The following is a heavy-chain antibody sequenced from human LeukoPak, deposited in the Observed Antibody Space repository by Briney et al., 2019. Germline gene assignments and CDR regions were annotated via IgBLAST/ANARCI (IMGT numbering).Heavy chain of an antibody. J-gene: IGHJ4*02. CDR3: TTGLTTETTAADY. CDR2: IRSKPNNYAT. D-gene: IGHD4-17*01. Sequence: GSLTLSCAASGLTFSGSAMHWVRQTSGKGLEWIGRIRSKPNNYATAYAASVKGRFTISRDDSKNTAYLQMNSLKTEDTAVYYCTTGLTTETTAADYWGLGTLATVSS. V-gene: IGHV3-73*01. CDR1: GLTFSGSA.